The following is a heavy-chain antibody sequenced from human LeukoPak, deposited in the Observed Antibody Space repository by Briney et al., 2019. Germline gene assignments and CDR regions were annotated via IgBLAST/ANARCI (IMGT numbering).Heavy chain of an antibody. D-gene: IGHD3-10*01. CDR2: INHSGST. CDR1: GGSFSGYY. V-gene: IGHV4-34*01. Sequence: SETLSLTCAVYGGSFSGYYWSWIRQPPGKGLEWIGEINHSGSTNYNPSLKSRVTISVDASKNQFSLKLSSVTAADTAVYYCARAMVRGVIIPRIHYFDYWGQGTLVTVSS. CDR3: ARAMVRGVIIPRIHYFDY. J-gene: IGHJ4*02.